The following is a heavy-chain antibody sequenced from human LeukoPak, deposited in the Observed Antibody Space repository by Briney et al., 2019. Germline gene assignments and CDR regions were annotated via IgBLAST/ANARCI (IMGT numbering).Heavy chain of an antibody. D-gene: IGHD6-13*01. CDR2: IYPGDSDT. J-gene: IGHJ6*02. Sequence: GESLKISCKGSGYSFTSYWIGWVRQMPGKGLEWMGIIYPGDSDTRYSLSFQGQVTISADKSISTAYLQWSSLKASDTATYYCARRKQHKNYYYGMDVWGQGTTVTVSS. CDR3: ARRKQHKNYYYGMDV. CDR1: GYSFTSYW. V-gene: IGHV5-51*01.